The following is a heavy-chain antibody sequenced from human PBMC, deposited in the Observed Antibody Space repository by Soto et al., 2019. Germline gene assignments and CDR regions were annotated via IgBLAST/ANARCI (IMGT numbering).Heavy chain of an antibody. V-gene: IGHV1-8*01. CDR3: ARGVSAGVDY. D-gene: IGHD1-26*01. J-gene: IGHJ4*01. CDR1: GYSFTSLD. Sequence: QVQLVQSGAEVREPGASVKVSCKASGYSFTSLDINWVRQTAGQGLEWMGWMQPSTGRTGYAQKFQGRVTMTRDTSINTAYIELNTLTSDDTAFYYCARGVSAGVDYWGHGTLVTVSS. CDR2: MQPSTGRT.